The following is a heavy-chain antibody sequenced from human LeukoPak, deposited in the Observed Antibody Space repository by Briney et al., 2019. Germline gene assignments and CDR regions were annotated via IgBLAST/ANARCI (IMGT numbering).Heavy chain of an antibody. Sequence: SQTLSLTCAISGDSVSSNSAAWNWIRQSPSRGLEWLGRTYYRFKWYNDYAVSVKSRITINPDTSKNQFSLQLNSVTPEDTAVYYCARDLWFGELLSHNWFDPWGQGTLVTVSS. D-gene: IGHD3-10*01. CDR1: GDSVSSNSAA. CDR2: TYYRFKWYN. J-gene: IGHJ5*02. V-gene: IGHV6-1*01. CDR3: ARDLWFGELLSHNWFDP.